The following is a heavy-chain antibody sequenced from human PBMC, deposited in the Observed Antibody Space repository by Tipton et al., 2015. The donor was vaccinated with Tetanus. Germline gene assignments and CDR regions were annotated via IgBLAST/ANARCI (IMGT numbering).Heavy chain of an antibody. D-gene: IGHD3-16*01. V-gene: IGHV4-30-2*01. CDR3: VRGRGLGAFSHGFEY. Sequence: TLSLTCAVSGGLITTGGYSWGWIRQTPGQGLEWLGYIYQTDSTYFNPSLRSRLSISISRSKNQFSLKLTSVTAADTAVYYCVRGRGLGAFSHGFEYWGQGALVTVSS. CDR2: IYQTDST. CDR1: GGLITTGGYS. J-gene: IGHJ4*02.